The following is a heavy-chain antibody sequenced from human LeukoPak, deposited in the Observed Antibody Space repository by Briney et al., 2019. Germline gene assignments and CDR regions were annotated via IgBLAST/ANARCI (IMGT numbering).Heavy chain of an antibody. J-gene: IGHJ4*02. D-gene: IGHD3-10*01. CDR1: GSTFSTYS. CDR2: IRHDSSDI. CDR3: ARDWFGELI. Sequence: GGSLRLSCAVSGSTFSTYSMNWVRQAPGKGLEWISFIRHDSSDIYYADSVKGRFTISRDNARDSLYLQMNSLRAEDTAVYYCARDWFGELIWGQGTLVTVSS. V-gene: IGHV3-48*01.